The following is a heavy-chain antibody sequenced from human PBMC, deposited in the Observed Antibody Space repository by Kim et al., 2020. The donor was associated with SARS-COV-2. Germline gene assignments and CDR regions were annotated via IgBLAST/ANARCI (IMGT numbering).Heavy chain of an antibody. J-gene: IGHJ4*02. CDR2: INKVGNEK. Sequence: GGSLRLSCAASGFDFSNYWMSWVRQAPGKGLEWVANINKVGNEKHYVDSVSGRFTISRDNAKEAFYLRMNSLRVEDTAVYYCARGGKFYYDSSGYPDEYWGQGSLVTVSS. CDR1: GFDFSNYW. V-gene: IGHV3-7*01. CDR3: ARGGKFYYDSSGYPDEY. D-gene: IGHD3-22*01.